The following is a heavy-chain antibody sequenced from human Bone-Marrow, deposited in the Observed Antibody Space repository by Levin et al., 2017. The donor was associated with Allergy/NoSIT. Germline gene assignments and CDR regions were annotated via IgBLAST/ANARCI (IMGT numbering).Heavy chain of an antibody. CDR1: GGSISSGSYY. V-gene: IGHV4-61*02. CDR3: ARERFILFRGLVLDV. J-gene: IGHJ6*04. D-gene: IGHD3-10*01. Sequence: SQTLSLTCTVSGGSISSGSYYWSWIRQPAGKRLEWIGRFSASGNTNYNSSLKTRVTISLDTSKNHFSLRLSSVTAADTAVYFCARERFILFRGLVLDVWGKGTTVTVSS. CDR2: FSASGNT.